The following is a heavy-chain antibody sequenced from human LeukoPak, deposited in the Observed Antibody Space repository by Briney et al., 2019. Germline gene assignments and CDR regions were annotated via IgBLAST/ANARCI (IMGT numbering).Heavy chain of an antibody. J-gene: IGHJ6*03. CDR2: ISYDGISK. CDR3: ARSPTYYYMDV. V-gene: IGHV3-30-3*01. Sequence: GQSLSLSCAPSRLTLSNYVIHSAPQAPGKGLEWLAVISYDGISKYSIDSETGQFPISRDHSKATVDLQMDSLGGADTAVYYCARSPTYYYMDVWGRGTAVTVSS. CDR1: RLTLSNYV.